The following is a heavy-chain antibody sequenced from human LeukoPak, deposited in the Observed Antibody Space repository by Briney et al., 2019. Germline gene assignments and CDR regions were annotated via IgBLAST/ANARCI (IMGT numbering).Heavy chain of an antibody. V-gene: IGHV3-23*02. CDR1: GFTFSSYA. Sequence: PGGSLRLSCAASGFTFSSYAMSWVRQAPGKGLEYVSSIGSCGGTTYYGDSVKGRFTISRDNSKNTLYLQINSLRAEDMAVYYGAKGGVATNDWGPDYWGQGTLVTVAS. CDR2: IGSCGGTT. J-gene: IGHJ4*02. D-gene: IGHD3-16*01. CDR3: AKGGVATNDWGPDY.